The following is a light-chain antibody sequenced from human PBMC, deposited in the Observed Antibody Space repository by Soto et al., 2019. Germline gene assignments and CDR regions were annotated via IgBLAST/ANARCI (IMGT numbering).Light chain of an antibody. CDR3: QQYGTSPPVYA. V-gene: IGKV3-20*01. Sequence: EIVLTQSPGTLSLSPGERATLSCRTSQSVSNTYLAWYQQKPGQAPRLLIYGASSRAAGIPDRFSGGGSGTDFAITISRLEPEDFAVYYCQQYGTSPPVYAFGQGNKLEIK. CDR2: GAS. CDR1: QSVSNTY. J-gene: IGKJ2*01.